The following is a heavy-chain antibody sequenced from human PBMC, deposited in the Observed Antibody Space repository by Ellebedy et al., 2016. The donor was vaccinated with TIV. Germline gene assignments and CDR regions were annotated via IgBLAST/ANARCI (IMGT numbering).Heavy chain of an antibody. CDR3: ARDPVGVGPAFDV. V-gene: IGHV3-23*01. Sequence: GESLKISCAASGLTFSSHAMSWVRQAPGKGLEWVSSITESGGNTYYAASVKGRFTISRDNSKRTVDLQMDSLRAEDTAIYFCARDPVGVGPAFDVWGKGTMVTVSS. CDR1: GLTFSSHA. CDR2: ITESGGNT. J-gene: IGHJ3*01. D-gene: IGHD4-23*01.